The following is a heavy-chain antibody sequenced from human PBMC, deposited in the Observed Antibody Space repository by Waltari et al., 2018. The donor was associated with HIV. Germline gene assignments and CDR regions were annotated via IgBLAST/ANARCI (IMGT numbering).Heavy chain of an antibody. V-gene: IGHV3-15*01. D-gene: IGHD7-27*01. CDR1: GCPFADAW. Sequence: EVQLVESGGGLVEQGGSLRLSCAASGCPFADAWMNWVRQAPGKGLEWVARIKGKTDAGTRDFAAPVKGRFSISRNYLKNTVDLQMNNLKTEDTALYYCAAGTGRSDFDYWGQGTLVTVSS. CDR3: AAGTGRSDFDY. J-gene: IGHJ4*02. CDR2: IKGKTDAGTR.